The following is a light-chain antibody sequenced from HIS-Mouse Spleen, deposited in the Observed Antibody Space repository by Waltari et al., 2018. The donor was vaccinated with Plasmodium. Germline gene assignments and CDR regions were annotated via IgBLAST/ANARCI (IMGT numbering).Light chain of an antibody. CDR3: QQYYSYPLI. V-gene: IGKV1-8*01. CDR2: AAS. J-gene: IGKJ4*01. Sequence: AIRMTQSPSSLSASTGARVTITCRASQGISSYLAWYQQKPGKAPKLLIYAASTLQSGVPSRFSGSGSGTDFTLTISCLQSEDFATYYCQQYYSYPLIFGGGTKVEIK. CDR1: QGISSY.